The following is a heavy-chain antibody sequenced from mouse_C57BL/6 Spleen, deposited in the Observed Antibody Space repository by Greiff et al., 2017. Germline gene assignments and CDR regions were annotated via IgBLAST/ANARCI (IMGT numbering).Heavy chain of an antibody. CDR2: ISYDGSN. J-gene: IGHJ1*03. Sequence: VQLKESGPGLVKPSQSLSLTCSVTGYSITSGYYWNWIRQFPGNKLEWMGYISYDGSNNYNPSLKNRISITRDTSKNQFFLKLNSVTTEDTATYYCARDGILTGSGYFDVWGTGTTVTVSS. CDR1: GYSITSGYY. D-gene: IGHD2-12*01. V-gene: IGHV3-6*01. CDR3: ARDGILTGSGYFDV.